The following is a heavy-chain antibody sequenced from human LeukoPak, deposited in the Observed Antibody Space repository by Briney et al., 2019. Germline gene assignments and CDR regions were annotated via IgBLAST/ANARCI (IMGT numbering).Heavy chain of an antibody. V-gene: IGHV1-18*01. J-gene: IGHJ4*02. CDR1: GYTFTSYG. Sequence: GASVKVSCKASGYTFTSYGISWVRQAPGQGLEWMVWISAYNGNTNYAQKLQGRVTMTTDTSTSTAYMELRSLRSDGTAVYYCAREGTYYDFWSGYDDYYFDYWGQGTLVTVSS. D-gene: IGHD3-3*01. CDR2: ISAYNGNT. CDR3: AREGTYYDFWSGYDDYYFDY.